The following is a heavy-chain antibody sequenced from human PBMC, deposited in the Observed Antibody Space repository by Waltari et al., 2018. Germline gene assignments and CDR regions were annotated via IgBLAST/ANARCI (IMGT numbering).Heavy chain of an antibody. CDR3: ARRLGFGVRYFQH. D-gene: IGHD3-10*01. J-gene: IGHJ1*01. CDR1: GGSFSGSY. CDR2: INHSGST. Sequence: QVQLQQWGAGLLKPSETLSLPCAVYGGSFSGSYWSWIRQPPGKGLEWIGEINHSGSTNYNPSLKSRLTISVDTSKNQISLKLSSVTAADTAVYYCARRLGFGVRYFQHWGQGTLVTVSS. V-gene: IGHV4-34*01.